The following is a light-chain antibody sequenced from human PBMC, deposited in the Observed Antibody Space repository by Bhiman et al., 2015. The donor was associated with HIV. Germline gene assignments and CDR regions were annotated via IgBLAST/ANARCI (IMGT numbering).Light chain of an antibody. Sequence: QSLLTQPPSVSAAPGQKVTISCSGSSSNIGNNYVSWYQHLPGTAPKLLIYENNKRPSGIPDRFSGSKSGTSATLGITGLQTGDEADYYCATWDSSLSAGGVFGTGTKVTV. V-gene: IGLV1-51*02. J-gene: IGLJ1*01. CDR3: ATWDSSLSAGGV. CDR2: ENN. CDR1: SSNIGNNY.